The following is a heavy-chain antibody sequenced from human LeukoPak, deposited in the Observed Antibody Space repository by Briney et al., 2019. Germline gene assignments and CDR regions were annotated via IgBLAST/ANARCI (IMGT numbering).Heavy chain of an antibody. J-gene: IGHJ4*02. CDR1: GLTFSSYA. D-gene: IGHD3-3*01. V-gene: IGHV3-30*01. CDR2: ISYDGSNK. CDR3: AREERTFGVVIDY. Sequence: GGSLRLSCAASGLTFSSYAMHWVRQAPGKGLEWVAVISYDGSNKYYADSVKGRFTISRDNSKNTLYLQMNSLRAEDTAVYYCAREERTFGVVIDYWGQGTLVTVSS.